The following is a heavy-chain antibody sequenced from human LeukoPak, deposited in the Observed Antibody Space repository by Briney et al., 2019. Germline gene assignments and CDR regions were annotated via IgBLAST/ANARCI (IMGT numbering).Heavy chain of an antibody. J-gene: IGHJ3*02. CDR2: IYYGGST. CDR3: ARENRGPYCSSTSCSHDAFDI. CDR1: GGSISSGDYY. D-gene: IGHD2-2*01. Sequence: PSETLSLTCTVSGGSISSGDYYWSWIRQPPGKGLEWIGYIYYGGSTYYNPSLKSRVTISVDTSKNQFSLKLSSVTAADTAVYYCARENRGPYCSSTSCSHDAFDIWGQGTMVTVSS. V-gene: IGHV4-30-4*08.